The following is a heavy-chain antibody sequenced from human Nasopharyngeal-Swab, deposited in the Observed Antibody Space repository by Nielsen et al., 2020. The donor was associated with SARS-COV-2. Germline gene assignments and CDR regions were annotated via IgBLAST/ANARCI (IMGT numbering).Heavy chain of an antibody. CDR2: INWNSGTT. CDR1: GFTFGDFA. Sequence: SLKISCAASGFTFGDFAMHWVRQAPGKGLEWVSGINWNSGTTGYADPVKGRFTISRDNAKNSLYLQMNSLRTEDTALYYCAKGRYSSTDYYMDVWGKGTTVTVSS. D-gene: IGHD2-2*01. V-gene: IGHV3-9*01. J-gene: IGHJ6*03. CDR3: AKGRYSSTDYYMDV.